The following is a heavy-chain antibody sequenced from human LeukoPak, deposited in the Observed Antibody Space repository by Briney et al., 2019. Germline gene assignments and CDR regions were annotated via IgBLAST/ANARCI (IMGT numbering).Heavy chain of an antibody. CDR3: ARDGQSYYGSGSYQGY. CDR2: IWYDGSNK. V-gene: IGHV3-33*01. D-gene: IGHD3-10*01. Sequence: GGSLRLSCAASGFTFSSYGMHWARQAPGKGLEWVAVIWYDGSNKYYADSVKGRFTISRDNSKNTLYLQMNSLRAEDTAVYYCARDGQSYYGSGSYQGYWGQGTLVTVSS. J-gene: IGHJ4*02. CDR1: GFTFSSYG.